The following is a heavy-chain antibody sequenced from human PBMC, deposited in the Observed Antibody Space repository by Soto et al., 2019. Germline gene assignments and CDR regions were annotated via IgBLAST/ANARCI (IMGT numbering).Heavy chain of an antibody. J-gene: IGHJ5*02. D-gene: IGHD2-21*02. CDR3: ARSSPVVTAP. CDR1: GGSISSYY. V-gene: IGHV4-59*12. CDR2: IYYSGST. Sequence: SETLSLTCTVSGGSISSYYWSWIRQPPGKGLEWIGDIYYSGSTNYNPSLKSRVTISVDTSKNQFSLKLSSVTAADTAVYYCARSSPVVTAPWGQGTLVTVSS.